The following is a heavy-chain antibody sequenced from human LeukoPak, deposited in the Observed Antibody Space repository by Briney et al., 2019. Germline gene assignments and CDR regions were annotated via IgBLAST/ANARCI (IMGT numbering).Heavy chain of an antibody. CDR1: GYTFTSYG. D-gene: IGHD5-24*01. CDR3: ARDSIEMATQPGAFDI. J-gene: IGHJ3*02. V-gene: IGHV1-69*04. Sequence: ASVKVSCKASGYTFTSYGISWVRQAPGQGLEWMGRIIPILGIANYAQKFQGRVTITADKSTSTAYMELSSLRSEDTAVYYCARDSIEMATQPGAFDIWGQGTMVTVSS. CDR2: IIPILGIA.